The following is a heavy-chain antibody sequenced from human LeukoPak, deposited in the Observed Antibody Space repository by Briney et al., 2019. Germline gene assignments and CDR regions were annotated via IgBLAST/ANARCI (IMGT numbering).Heavy chain of an antibody. D-gene: IGHD1-7*01. CDR3: TTGGDVIVTGTRAFDI. J-gene: IGHJ3*02. CDR1: YFTFTNTW. Sequence: PGGSLRLSCTASYFTFTNTWMNWVRQAPGKGLEWVGRIKSEIDGGTTDYAAPVQGRFTISRDDSQATLYLQMNSLKTEDTAVYYCTTGGDVIVTGTRAFDIWGQGTMVXVSS. V-gene: IGHV3-15*07. CDR2: IKSEIDGGTT.